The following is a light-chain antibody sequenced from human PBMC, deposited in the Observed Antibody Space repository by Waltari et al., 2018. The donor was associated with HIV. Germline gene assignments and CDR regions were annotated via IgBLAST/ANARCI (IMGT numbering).Light chain of an antibody. V-gene: IGLV6-57*01. Sequence: NFMLAQPHSVSESPGKTITISCTRTSGSIPSNHYQWYQRRPGSPPATVIYEDNRRPSGVPDRFSGSIDSSSNSASLTISGLKTEDEADYYCQSYDRNSQVFGGGTKLTVL. CDR3: QSYDRNSQV. CDR1: SGSIPSNH. CDR2: EDN. J-gene: IGLJ3*02.